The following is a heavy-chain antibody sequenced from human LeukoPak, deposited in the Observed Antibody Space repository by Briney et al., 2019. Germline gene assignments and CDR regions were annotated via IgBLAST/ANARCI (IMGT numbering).Heavy chain of an antibody. CDR2: IRSSYDAI. Sequence: GGSLRLSCEASGFSLSNYEMNWVRQTPGKGLEWVSCIRSSYDAIYYADSVKGRFTISRDTAKNSLFLQMNSVRAEDTAVYFCARGLQYLNYFDSWGQGTLVTVSS. CDR1: GFSLSNYE. CDR3: ARGLQYLNYFDS. J-gene: IGHJ4*02. D-gene: IGHD4-11*01. V-gene: IGHV3-48*03.